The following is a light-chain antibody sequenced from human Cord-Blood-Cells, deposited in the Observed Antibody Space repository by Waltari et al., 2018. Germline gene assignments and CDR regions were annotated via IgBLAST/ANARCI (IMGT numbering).Light chain of an antibody. Sequence: DIQMTQSPSTLSASVGDRVTITCPASQSISSWLAWYQQKPGKAPKLLIYKSSSLESAVPSRFSGSGSGTEFTITISSLQPDEFATYDCQQYNSYPVTFGQGTKLEIK. CDR1: QSISSW. V-gene: IGKV1-5*03. CDR2: KSS. CDR3: QQYNSYPVT. J-gene: IGKJ2*01.